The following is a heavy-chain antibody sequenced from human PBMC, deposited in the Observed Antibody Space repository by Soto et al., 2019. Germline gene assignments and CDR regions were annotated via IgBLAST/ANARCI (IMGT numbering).Heavy chain of an antibody. Sequence: QVQLVQSGAEVKKPGSSVKVSCKASGGTFSSYAISWVRQAPGQGLEWMGGIIPIFGTANYAQKFQGRVTITADESTSTAYMEMSSMRSADTVMYCCAIDHGMGGLVFYYSYGIDVWGQVTTVTVAS. J-gene: IGHJ6*02. D-gene: IGHD6-25*01. CDR2: IIPIFGTA. CDR1: GGTFSSYA. V-gene: IGHV1-69*01. CDR3: AIDHGMGGLVFYYSYGIDV.